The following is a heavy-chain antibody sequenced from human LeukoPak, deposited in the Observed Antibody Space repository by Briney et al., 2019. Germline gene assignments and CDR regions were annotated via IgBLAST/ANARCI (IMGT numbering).Heavy chain of an antibody. Sequence: ASVKVSCKASGYTSTGYYMHWVRQAPGQGLEWMGRINPNSGGTNYAQKFQGRVTMTRDTSISTAYMELSRLRSDDTAVYYCARGAYGSGSYYSNWFDPWGQGTLVTVSS. J-gene: IGHJ5*02. D-gene: IGHD3-10*01. CDR3: ARGAYGSGSYYSNWFDP. CDR1: GYTSTGYY. CDR2: INPNSGGT. V-gene: IGHV1-2*06.